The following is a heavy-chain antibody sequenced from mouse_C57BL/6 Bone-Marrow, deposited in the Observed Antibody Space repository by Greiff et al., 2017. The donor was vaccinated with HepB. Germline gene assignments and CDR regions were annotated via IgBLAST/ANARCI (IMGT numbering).Heavy chain of an antibody. CDR1: GFTFSDYY. J-gene: IGHJ4*01. CDR3: AREVTTVVGDYAMDY. V-gene: IGHV5-16*01. Sequence: EVQRVESEGGLVQPGSSMKISCTASGFTFSDYYMAWVRQVPEKGLEWVANINYDGSSTYYLDSLKSRFIISRDNAKNILYLQMSSLKSEDTATYYCAREVTTVVGDYAMDYWGQGTSVTVSS. D-gene: IGHD1-1*01. CDR2: INYDGSST.